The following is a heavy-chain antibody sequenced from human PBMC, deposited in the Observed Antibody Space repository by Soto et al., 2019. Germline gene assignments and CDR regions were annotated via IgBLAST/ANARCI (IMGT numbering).Heavy chain of an antibody. CDR1: GFTFSSYG. J-gene: IGHJ4*02. CDR2: ISYDGSNK. D-gene: IGHD6-6*01. V-gene: IGHV3-30*18. Sequence: GGSLRLSCAASGFTFSSYGMHWVRQAPGKGLEWVAVISYDGSNKYYADSVKGRFTISRDNSKNTLYLQMNSLRAEDTAVYYCAKEQIRYSSSSGVDYWGQGTLVTVSS. CDR3: AKEQIRYSSSSGVDY.